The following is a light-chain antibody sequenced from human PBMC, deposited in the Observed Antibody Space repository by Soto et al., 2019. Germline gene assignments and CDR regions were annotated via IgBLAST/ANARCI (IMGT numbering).Light chain of an antibody. Sequence: DIQMSQSPSTLSASVGDRVTITCRASQSISSWLAWYQQKPGKAPKLLIYDASSLESGVPSRFRGSGYGTDFALTISSLTPEDFATYYCQQSYNSPPITFGQGTRLEIK. CDR1: QSISSW. CDR2: DAS. V-gene: IGKV1-5*01. J-gene: IGKJ5*01. CDR3: QQSYNSPPIT.